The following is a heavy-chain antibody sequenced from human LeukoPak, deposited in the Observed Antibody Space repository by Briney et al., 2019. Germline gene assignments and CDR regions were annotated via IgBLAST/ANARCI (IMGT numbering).Heavy chain of an antibody. CDR3: ARELWSGAYYFDY. V-gene: IGHV3-33*01. J-gene: IGHJ4*02. CDR2: IWYDGSNK. Sequence: GGSLRLSCAASGFTFSSYGMHWVRQAPGKGLEWVAVIWYDGSNKYYADSVKGRFTISRDNSKNTLYLRMNSLRAKDTAVYYCARELWSGAYYFDYWGQGTLVTVSP. CDR1: GFTFSSYG. D-gene: IGHD3-10*01.